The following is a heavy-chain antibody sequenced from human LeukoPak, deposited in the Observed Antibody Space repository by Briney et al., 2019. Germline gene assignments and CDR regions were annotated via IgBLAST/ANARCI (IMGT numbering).Heavy chain of an antibody. CDR2: IYYSGST. CDR1: GGSISSYY. Sequence: PSETLSLTCTVSGGSISSYYWSWIRQPPGKGLEWIGYIYYSGSTNYNPSLKSRVTISVDTSKNQFSLKLSSVTAADTAVYYCARYTVTTSGSWFDPWGQGTLVTVSS. CDR3: ARYTVTTSGSWFDP. D-gene: IGHD4-17*01. J-gene: IGHJ5*02. V-gene: IGHV4-59*08.